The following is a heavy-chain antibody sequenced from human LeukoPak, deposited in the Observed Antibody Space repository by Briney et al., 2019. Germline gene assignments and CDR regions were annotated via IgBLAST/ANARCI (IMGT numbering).Heavy chain of an antibody. J-gene: IGHJ3*02. CDR1: GDSISSYF. Sequence: SETLSLTCIVSGDSISSYFWRRIRQPPGKGLEWIGYIYYSGSTNYNPSLKSRVTISVDTSKNQFSLKLSSVTAADTTVYYCARGYPYYYDSSGYSLDAFDIWGQGTMVTVSS. CDR3: ARGYPYYYDSSGYSLDAFDI. V-gene: IGHV4-59*01. D-gene: IGHD3-22*01. CDR2: IYYSGST.